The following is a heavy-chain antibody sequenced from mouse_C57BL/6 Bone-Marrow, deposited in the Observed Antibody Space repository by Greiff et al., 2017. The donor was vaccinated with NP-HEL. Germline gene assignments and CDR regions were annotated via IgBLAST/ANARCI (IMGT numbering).Heavy chain of an antibody. J-gene: IGHJ2*01. D-gene: IGHD1-1*01. V-gene: IGHV14-4*01. CDR1: GFNIKDDY. CDR3: TTFTVVENY. CDR2: IDPENGDT. Sequence: EVQLQQSGAELVRPGASVKLSCTASGFNIKDDYMHGVKQRPEQGLEWIGWIDPENGDTEYASKFQGKATITADTSSNTAYLQLSSLTSEDTAVYYCTTFTVVENYWGQGTTLTVSS.